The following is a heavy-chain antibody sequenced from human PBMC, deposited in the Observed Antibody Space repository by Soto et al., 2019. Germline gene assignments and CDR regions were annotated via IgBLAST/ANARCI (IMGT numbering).Heavy chain of an antibody. Sequence: PSETLSLTCTVSGGSISSGGYYWSWIRQHPGKGLEWIGYIYYSGSTYYNPSLKSRVTISVDTSKNQFSLKLSSVTAADTAVYYCAREKRREGINYDYVWGSYRYTGYFDYWGQGTLVTVSS. J-gene: IGHJ4*02. D-gene: IGHD3-16*02. V-gene: IGHV4-31*03. CDR1: GGSISSGGYY. CDR2: IYYSGST. CDR3: AREKRREGINYDYVWGSYRYTGYFDY.